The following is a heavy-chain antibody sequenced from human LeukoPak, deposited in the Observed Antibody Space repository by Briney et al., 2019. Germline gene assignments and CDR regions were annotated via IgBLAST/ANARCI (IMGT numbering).Heavy chain of an antibody. D-gene: IGHD3-22*01. V-gene: IGHV4-31*03. CDR3: ARAPLSGYYSIDAFDI. CDR1: GGSISSGGYY. Sequence: PSETLSLTCTVSGGSISSGGYYWSWIRQHPGKGLEWIGYIYYSGSTYYNPSLKSRVTISVDTSKNQFSLKLSSVTAADTAAYYCARAPLSGYYSIDAFDIWDQGTMVTVSS. J-gene: IGHJ3*02. CDR2: IYYSGST.